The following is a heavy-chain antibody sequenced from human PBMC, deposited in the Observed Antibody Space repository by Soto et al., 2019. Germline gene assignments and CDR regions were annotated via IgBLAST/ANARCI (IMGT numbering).Heavy chain of an antibody. CDR1: GFSLSTSGVG. CDR3: AHTPPLWFGELLTPWFDP. Sequence: QITLKESGPTLVKPTQTLTLTCTFSGFSLSTSGVGVGWIRQPPGKALEWLALIYWDDDKRYSPSLKSRLTIAKDTSKNQVVLTMTNMDPVDTATYYCAHTPPLWFGELLTPWFDPWGQGTLVTVSS. D-gene: IGHD3-10*01. J-gene: IGHJ5*02. CDR2: IYWDDDK. V-gene: IGHV2-5*02.